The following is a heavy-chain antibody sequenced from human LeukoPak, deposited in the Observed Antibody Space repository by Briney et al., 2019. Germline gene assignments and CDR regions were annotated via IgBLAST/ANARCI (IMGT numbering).Heavy chain of an antibody. J-gene: IGHJ4*02. CDR3: ARGWGSSRGRLDS. CDR2: IFASGTS. D-gene: IGHD3-16*02. Sequence: SETLSLTCSLSSGSIASYYWTWVRQTPQKGLEWIGYIFASGTSEYNPSLKSRVTIALDTSRNQFSLKMTSVTAADTAVYFCARGWGSSRGRLDSWGQGTLVTVS. CDR1: SGSIASYY. V-gene: IGHV4-59*01.